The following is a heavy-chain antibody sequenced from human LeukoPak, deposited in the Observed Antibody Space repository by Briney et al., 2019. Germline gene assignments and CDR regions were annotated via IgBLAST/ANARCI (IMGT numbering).Heavy chain of an antibody. CDR2: IIPIFGTA. CDR3: ARAAGVVTNAFDI. Sequence: SVKVSCKASGYTFTSYGISWVRQAPGQGLEWMGGIIPIFGTANYAQKFQGRVTITADESTSTAYMELSSLRSEDTAVYYCARAAGVVTNAFDIWGQGTMVTVSS. J-gene: IGHJ3*02. D-gene: IGHD4-23*01. CDR1: GYTFTSYG. V-gene: IGHV1-69*13.